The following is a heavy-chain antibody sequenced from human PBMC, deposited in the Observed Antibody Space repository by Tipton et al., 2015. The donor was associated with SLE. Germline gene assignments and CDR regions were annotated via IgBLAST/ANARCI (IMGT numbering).Heavy chain of an antibody. CDR2: IYYSGST. CDR3: ARDGVPWTWFDP. J-gene: IGHJ5*02. D-gene: IGHD3-10*01. V-gene: IGHV4-61*01. Sequence: TLSLTCTVSGGSIISGSNYWNWIRPPPGKGLEWIGYIYYSGSTNYNPSLKSRVTISVDTSKNQFSLKLSSVTAADTAVYYWARDGVPWTWFDPWGQGTLVTVSS. CDR1: GGSIISGSNY.